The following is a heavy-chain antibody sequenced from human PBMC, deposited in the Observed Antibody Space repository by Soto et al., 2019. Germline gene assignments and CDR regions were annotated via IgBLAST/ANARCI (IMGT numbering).Heavy chain of an antibody. D-gene: IGHD5-12*01. Sequence: GGSLRLSCAASGFTFSSYAMHWVRQAPGKGLEYVSAISSNGGSTYYANSVKGRFTISRDNSKNTLYLQMGSLRAEDMAVYYCARVYDGYDFGHGDYWGQGTLVTVSS. J-gene: IGHJ4*02. CDR2: ISSNGGST. CDR3: ARVYDGYDFGHGDY. CDR1: GFTFSSYA. V-gene: IGHV3-64*01.